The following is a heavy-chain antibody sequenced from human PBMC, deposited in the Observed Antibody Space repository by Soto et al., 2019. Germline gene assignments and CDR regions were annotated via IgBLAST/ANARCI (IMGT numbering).Heavy chain of an antibody. V-gene: IGHV5-51*01. CDR3: ARQGNGAEGFDF. J-gene: IGHJ4*02. Sequence: GESLKISCKGSGYSFSSHWIGWVRQMPGKGLDWMGIIYPGHSDTRYSPSFLGQVTISADKSINTAYLQWSSLKASDTAMYYCARQGNGAEGFDFWGQGALVTVS. CDR1: GYSFSSHW. D-gene: IGHD4-17*01. CDR2: IYPGHSDT.